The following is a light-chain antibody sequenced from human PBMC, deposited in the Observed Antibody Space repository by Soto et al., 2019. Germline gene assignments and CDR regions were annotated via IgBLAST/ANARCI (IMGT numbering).Light chain of an antibody. Sequence: QSVLTQPPSVSGAPGQRATMSCTGSSSNVGAGYDVNWYQHLPGKAPKLLIYDNTNRPSGVPDRFSGSKSTTSASLAIIGLQAGDEADYYCQSYDSNLGGVVFGGGTKLTVL. CDR3: QSYDSNLGGVV. CDR1: SSNVGAGYD. V-gene: IGLV1-40*01. CDR2: DNT. J-gene: IGLJ3*02.